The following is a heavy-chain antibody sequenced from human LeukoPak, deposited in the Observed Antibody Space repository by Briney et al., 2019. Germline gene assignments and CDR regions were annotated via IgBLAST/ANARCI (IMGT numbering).Heavy chain of an antibody. J-gene: IGHJ5*02. D-gene: IGHD6-6*01. CDR2: ISGSGGST. CDR3: AKDPYSSSLNNWFDP. CDR1: GFTFSSYA. V-gene: IGHV3-23*01. Sequence: GGSLRLSCAASGFTFSSYAMSWFRQAPAKGLEWVSAISGSGGSTYYADSVKGRFTISRDNSKNTLYLQMNSLRAEDTAVYYCAKDPYSSSLNNWFDPWGQGTLVTVSS.